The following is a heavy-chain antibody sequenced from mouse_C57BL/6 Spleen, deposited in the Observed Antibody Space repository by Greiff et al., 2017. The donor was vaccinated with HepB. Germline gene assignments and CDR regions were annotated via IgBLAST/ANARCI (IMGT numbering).Heavy chain of an antibody. CDR1: GYTFTSYW. D-gene: IGHD1-1*01. Sequence: QVHVKQPGAELVKPGASVKLSCKASGYTFTSYWMQWVKQRPGQGLEWIGEIDPSDSYTNYNQKFKGKATLTVDTSSSTAYMQLSSLTSEDTAVYYCARDYGSSFAYWGQGTLVTVSA. CDR3: ARDYGSSFAY. CDR2: IDPSDSYT. V-gene: IGHV1-50*01. J-gene: IGHJ3*01.